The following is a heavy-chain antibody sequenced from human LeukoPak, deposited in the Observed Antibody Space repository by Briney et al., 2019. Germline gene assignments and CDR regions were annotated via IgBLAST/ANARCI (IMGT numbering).Heavy chain of an antibody. J-gene: IGHJ4*02. Sequence: GGSLRLSCAASGFTFSSYAMHWVRQAPGKGLEWVAVISYDGSNKYYADSVKGRFTISRDNSKHTLYLQMNSLRPEDTAVYYCARERGEVDYWGQGTLVTVSS. V-gene: IGHV3-30-3*01. CDR3: ARERGEVDY. CDR2: ISYDGSNK. CDR1: GFTFSSYA. D-gene: IGHD3-10*01.